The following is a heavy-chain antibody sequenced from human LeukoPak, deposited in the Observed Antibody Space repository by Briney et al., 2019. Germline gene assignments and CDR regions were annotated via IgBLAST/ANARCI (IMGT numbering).Heavy chain of an antibody. J-gene: IGHJ4*02. CDR3: ARVGRTGSGSYYSYFDY. V-gene: IGHV4-4*07. CDR1: GGSISSYY. Sequence: ASATLSLTCTVSGGSISSYYWGWIRQPAGKGLEWIGRIYTSGSTNYNPSLKSRVTMSVDTSKNQFSLKLSSVTAADTAVYYCARVGRTGSGSYYSYFDYWGQGTLVTVSS. CDR2: IYTSGST. D-gene: IGHD3-10*01.